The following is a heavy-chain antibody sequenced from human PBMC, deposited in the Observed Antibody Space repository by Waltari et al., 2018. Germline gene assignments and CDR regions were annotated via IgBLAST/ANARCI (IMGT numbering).Heavy chain of an antibody. V-gene: IGHV3-9*01. D-gene: IGHD3-9*01. CDR2: ISWNSGSI. CDR3: AKDNWLSTIYFDY. Sequence: EVQLVESGGGLVQPGRSLRLSCAASGFTFDDYAMHWVRQAPGKGLEWVSGISWNSGSIGYADAVKGRFTISRDNAKNSLYLQMNSLRAEDTALYYCAKDNWLSTIYFDYWGQGTLVTVSS. J-gene: IGHJ4*02. CDR1: GFTFDDYA.